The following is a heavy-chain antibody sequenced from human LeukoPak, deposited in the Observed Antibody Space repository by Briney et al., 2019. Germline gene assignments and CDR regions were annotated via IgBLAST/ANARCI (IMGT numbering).Heavy chain of an antibody. Sequence: SETLSLTCTVSGGSISSGDYYWSWIRQPPGKGLEWIGYIYYSGSTYYNPSLKSRVTISVDTSKNQFSLKLSSVTAADTAVYYCAREFVGFGALYYWGQGTLVTVSS. CDR3: AREFVGFGALYY. CDR2: IYYSGST. V-gene: IGHV4-30-4*01. CDR1: GGSISSGDYY. J-gene: IGHJ4*02. D-gene: IGHD3-10*01.